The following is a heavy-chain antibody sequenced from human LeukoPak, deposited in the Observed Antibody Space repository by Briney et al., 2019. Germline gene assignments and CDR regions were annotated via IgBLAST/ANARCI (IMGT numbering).Heavy chain of an antibody. J-gene: IGHJ4*02. CDR3: ARAPVTSCRGAYCCPFDY. CDR2: ISGSNSYI. Sequence: GGSLRLSCAASGFTFNSYSTNWVRQAPGKGLEWVSSISGSNSYIYYADSMKGRFTISRDNAKNSLYLQMNSLRVEDAAVYYCARAPVTSCRGAYCCPFDYWGQGTLVTVSS. CDR1: GFTFNSYS. V-gene: IGHV3-21*04. D-gene: IGHD2-21*01.